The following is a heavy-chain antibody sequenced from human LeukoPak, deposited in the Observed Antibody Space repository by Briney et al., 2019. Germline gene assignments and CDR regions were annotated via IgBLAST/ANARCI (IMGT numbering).Heavy chain of an antibody. CDR1: GFTFSSYG. CDR2: IRYDGSNK. V-gene: IGHV3-30*02. CDR3: AKDVTGSLDY. D-gene: IGHD1-26*01. Sequence: GGSLRLSCAASGFTFSSYGMHWARQAPGKGLEWVAFIRYDGSNKYYADSVKGRFTISRDNSKNTLYLQMNSLRGEDTAMYYCAKDVTGSLDYWGQGTLVTVSS. J-gene: IGHJ4*02.